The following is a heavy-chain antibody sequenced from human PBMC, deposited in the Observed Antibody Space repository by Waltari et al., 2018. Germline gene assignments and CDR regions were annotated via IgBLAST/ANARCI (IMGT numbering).Heavy chain of an antibody. Sequence: QVQLVQSGAEVKKPGASVKVSCKASGYTFTSYDINWVRQATGQGLEWMGWMNPNSGNTGYAQKFQGRVTITRNTSISTAYMELSSLRSEDTAVYYCARGLTWNYGVGDNWFDPWGQGTLVTVSS. D-gene: IGHD1-7*01. CDR1: GYTFTSYD. CDR2: MNPNSGNT. J-gene: IGHJ5*02. V-gene: IGHV1-8*03. CDR3: ARGLTWNYGVGDNWFDP.